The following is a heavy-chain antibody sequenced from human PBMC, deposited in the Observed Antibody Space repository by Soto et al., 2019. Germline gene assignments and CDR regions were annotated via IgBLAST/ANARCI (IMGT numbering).Heavy chain of an antibody. CDR1: GYTFSSFG. CDR3: ARPSGYVHGWCDLEYDPFDI. D-gene: IGHD5-18*01. Sequence: ASVKVSCKASGYTFSSFGISWVRQAPGQGPERVGWINPYNGHTDSAQSLQGRVTVSTDTSTSTAYMELRSLRADDTAVYYCARPSGYVHGWCDLEYDPFDIWGRGTIVTVSS. V-gene: IGHV1-18*01. CDR2: INPYNGHT. J-gene: IGHJ3*02.